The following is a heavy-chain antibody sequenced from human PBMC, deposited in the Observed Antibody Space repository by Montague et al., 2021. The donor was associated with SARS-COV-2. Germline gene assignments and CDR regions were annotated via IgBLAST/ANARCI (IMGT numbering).Heavy chain of an antibody. CDR1: GGSLSGYY. D-gene: IGHD3-3*01. J-gene: IGHJ6*02. Sequence: SETLSLTCAVYGGSLSGYYWAWIRQTPAKGLEWIGEINHSGSTNYNPSLKSRLTISVDTSKKQFPLKLSSVTAADTAVYYCARDPWRITIFGVVTRYGMDVWGQGTTVTVSS. CDR2: INHSGST. V-gene: IGHV4-34*01. CDR3: ARDPWRITIFGVVTRYGMDV.